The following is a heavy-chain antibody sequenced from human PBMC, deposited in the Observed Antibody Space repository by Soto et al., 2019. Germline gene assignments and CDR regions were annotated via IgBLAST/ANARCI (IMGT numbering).Heavy chain of an antibody. CDR1: GFTFSSYA. J-gene: IGHJ5*02. CDR3: AKDVTMIVVVTQLLGA. Sequence: EVQLLESGGGLVQPGGSLRLSCAASGFTFSSYAMSWVRQAPGKGLEWVSAISGSGGSTYYADSVKGRFTISRDNSKNTLYLQMNGLRAEDTAVYYCAKDVTMIVVVTQLLGAWGLGTLVTVSS. CDR2: ISGSGGST. V-gene: IGHV3-23*01. D-gene: IGHD3-22*01.